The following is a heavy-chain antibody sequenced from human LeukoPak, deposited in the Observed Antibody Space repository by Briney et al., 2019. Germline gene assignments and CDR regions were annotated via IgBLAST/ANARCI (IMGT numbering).Heavy chain of an antibody. CDR1: GFTVSSNY. CDR2: IYSGGST. V-gene: IGHV3-66*02. D-gene: IGHD1-26*01. CDR3: ARGGQWELPEAFDI. Sequence: PGGSLRLSCAASGFTVSSNYMSWVRQAPGKGLEWVSVIYSGGSTYYADSVKGRFTISRDNSKNTLYLQMNSLRAEDTAVYYCARGGQWELPEAFDIWGQGTKVTVSS. J-gene: IGHJ3*02.